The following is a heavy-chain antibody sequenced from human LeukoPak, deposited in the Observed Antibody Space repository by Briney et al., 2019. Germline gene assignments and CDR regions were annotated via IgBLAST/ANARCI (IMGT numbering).Heavy chain of an antibody. V-gene: IGHV1-2*02. D-gene: IGHD3-22*01. CDR2: INPNSGGT. CDR1: GYTFTGYY. Sequence: ASVKVSCKASGYTFTGYYMHWVRQAPGQGLEWMGWINPNSGGTNYAQKFQGRVTMTRDTSISTPYMELSRVRSDDTAVYYCAREDQAYYYDSSGYYYVYWGQGTLVTVSS. J-gene: IGHJ4*02. CDR3: AREDQAYYYDSSGYYYVY.